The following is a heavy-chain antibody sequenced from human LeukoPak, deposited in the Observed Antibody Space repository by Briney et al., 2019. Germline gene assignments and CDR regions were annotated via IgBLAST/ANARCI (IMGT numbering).Heavy chain of an antibody. CDR2: INSDGSST. V-gene: IGHV3-74*01. CDR3: ARVYADLGHFDY. Sequence: PGGSLRLSCAASGFTFSSCWMHWVRQAPGKGLVWVSRINSDGSSTSYADSVKGRFTISRDNAKNTLYLQMDSLRAEDTAVYYCARVYADLGHFDYWGQGTLVTVSS. D-gene: IGHD1-26*01. J-gene: IGHJ4*02. CDR1: GFTFSSCW.